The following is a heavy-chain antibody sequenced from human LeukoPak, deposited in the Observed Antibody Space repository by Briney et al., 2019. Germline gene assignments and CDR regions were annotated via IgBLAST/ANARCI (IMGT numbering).Heavy chain of an antibody. CDR1: GGSISSGGYY. V-gene: IGHV4-39*01. J-gene: IGHJ6*02. Sequence: SETLSLTCTVSGGSISSGGYYWSWTRQPPGKGLEWIGSIYYSGSTYYNPSLKSRVTISVDTSKNQFSLKLSSVTAADTAVYYCARQGAYCGGDCYQYYYGMDVWGQGTTVTVSS. CDR3: ARQGAYCGGDCYQYYYGMDV. D-gene: IGHD2-21*02. CDR2: IYYSGST.